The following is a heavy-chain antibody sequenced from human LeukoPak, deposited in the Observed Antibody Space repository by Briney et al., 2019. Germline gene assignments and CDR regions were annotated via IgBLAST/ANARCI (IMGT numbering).Heavy chain of an antibody. Sequence: GRSLRLSCAASGFTVSSNYMSWVRQAPGKGLEWVSVIYSGGSTYYADSVKGRFTISRDNSKNTLYLQMNSLRAEDTAVYYCAKVRRFWGGYADAFDIWGQGTMVTVSS. CDR3: AKVRRFWGGYADAFDI. J-gene: IGHJ3*02. CDR2: IYSGGST. D-gene: IGHD3-3*01. CDR1: GFTVSSNY. V-gene: IGHV3-53*05.